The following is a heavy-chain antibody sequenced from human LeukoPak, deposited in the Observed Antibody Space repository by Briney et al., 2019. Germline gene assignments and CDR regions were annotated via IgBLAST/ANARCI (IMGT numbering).Heavy chain of an antibody. CDR1: GYTFTGYY. CDR3: AREDCSGGSCYSDY. V-gene: IGHV1-2*02. Sequence: ASVKVSCKASGYTFTGYYMHWVRQAPGQGLEWMGWINPNSGGTNYAQKFQGRATMTRDTSISTAYMELSRLRSDDTAVYYCAREDCSGGSCYSDYWGQGTLVTVSS. D-gene: IGHD2-15*01. CDR2: INPNSGGT. J-gene: IGHJ4*02.